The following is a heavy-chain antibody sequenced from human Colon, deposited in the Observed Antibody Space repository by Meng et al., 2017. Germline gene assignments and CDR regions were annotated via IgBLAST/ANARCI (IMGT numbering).Heavy chain of an antibody. CDR3: ARESADGGSFDL. V-gene: IGHV1-2*06. J-gene: IGHJ4*02. Sequence: QVQLVQSGAEVMKPGASVTVSCKASGYTLYIHWVRLRPGEGLEWMGRINPRTGDTKSAQSFQGRVTMTRDTSTTTFSMDLRSLTTDDSAIYFCARESADGGSFDLWGQGTLVTVSS. D-gene: IGHD2-15*01. CDR2: INPRTGDT. CDR1: GYTLY.